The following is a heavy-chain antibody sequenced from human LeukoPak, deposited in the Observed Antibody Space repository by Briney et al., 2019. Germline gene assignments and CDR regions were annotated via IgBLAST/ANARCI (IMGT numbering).Heavy chain of an antibody. CDR2: IYYSGST. CDR3: ARGPSGSSSVDY. J-gene: IGHJ4*02. D-gene: IGHD6-6*01. CDR1: GGSISSSSYY. Sequence: SETLSLTCTVSGGSISSSSYYWGWIRQPPGKGLEWIGSIYYSGSTYYNPSLKSRVTISVDTSKNQFSLKLSSVTAADTAVYYCARGPSGSSSVDYWGQGTPVTVSS. V-gene: IGHV4-39*07.